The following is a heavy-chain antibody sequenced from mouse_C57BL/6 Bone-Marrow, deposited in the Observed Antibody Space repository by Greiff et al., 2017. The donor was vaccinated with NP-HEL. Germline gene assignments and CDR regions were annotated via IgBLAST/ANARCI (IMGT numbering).Heavy chain of an antibody. D-gene: IGHD1-1*01. V-gene: IGHV5-4*01. CDR3: ANYGSSDFDV. CDR2: ISDGGSYT. J-gene: IGHJ1*03. CDR1: GFTFSSYA. Sequence: EVQGVESGGGLVKPGGSLKLSCAASGFTFSSYAMSWVRQTPEKRLEWVATISDGGSYTYYPDNVKGRFTISRDNAKNNLYLQMSHLKSEDTAMYYCANYGSSDFDVWGTGTTVTVSS.